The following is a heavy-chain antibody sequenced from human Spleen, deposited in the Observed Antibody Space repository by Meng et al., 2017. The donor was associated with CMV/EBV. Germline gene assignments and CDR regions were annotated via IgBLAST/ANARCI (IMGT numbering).Heavy chain of an antibody. D-gene: IGHD6-6*01. J-gene: IGHJ5*02. CDR3: ARGTSIAAQIPRKTRRGNWFDP. CDR2: IYYSGST. V-gene: IGHV4-59*01. Sequence: SETLSLTCTVSGGSISSYYWSWIRQPPGKGLEWIGYIYYSGSTNYNPSLKSRVTISVDTSKNQFSLKLSSVTAADTAVYYCARGTSIAAQIPRKTRRGNWFDPWGQGTLVTVSS. CDR1: GGSISSYY.